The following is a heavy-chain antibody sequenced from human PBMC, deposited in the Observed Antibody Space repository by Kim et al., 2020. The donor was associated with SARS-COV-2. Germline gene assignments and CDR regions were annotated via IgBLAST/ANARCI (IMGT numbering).Heavy chain of an antibody. CDR2: IYYSGST. Sequence: SETLSLTCTVSGGSISSSSYYWGWIRQPPGKGLEWIGSIYYSGSTYYNPSLKSRVTISVDTSKNQFSLKLSSVTAADTAVYYCARHRLGNCTNGVCYGGWFDPWGQGTLVTVSS. CDR3: ARHRLGNCTNGVCYGGWFDP. CDR1: GGSISSSSYY. V-gene: IGHV4-39*01. D-gene: IGHD2-8*01. J-gene: IGHJ5*02.